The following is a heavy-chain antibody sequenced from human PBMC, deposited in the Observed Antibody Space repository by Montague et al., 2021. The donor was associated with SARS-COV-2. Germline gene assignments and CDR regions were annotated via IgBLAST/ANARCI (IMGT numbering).Heavy chain of an antibody. Sequence: SLRLSCAASGFTFSSYWMHWVRQAPGKGLVWVPRINSDGSSTSYADSVKGRFTISRDNAKNTLYLQMNSLRAEDTAVYYCARVPVATIPLFGDYYYYDGMDVWGQGTTVTVSS. CDR1: GFTFSSYW. CDR2: INSDGSST. V-gene: IGHV3-74*01. CDR3: ARVPVATIPLFGDYYYYDGMDV. J-gene: IGHJ6*02. D-gene: IGHD5-12*01.